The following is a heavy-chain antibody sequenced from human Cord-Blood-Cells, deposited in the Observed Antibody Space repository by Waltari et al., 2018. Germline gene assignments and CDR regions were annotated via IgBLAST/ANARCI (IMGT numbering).Heavy chain of an antibody. J-gene: IGHJ5*02. CDR1: GGSISSYY. V-gene: IGHV4-59*01. Sequence: QVQLQESGPGLVKPSETLSLTCTVSGGSISSYYCSWIRQPPGKGLEWIGYIYYSGSTNYNPSLKSRVTISVDTSKNQFSLKLSSVTAADTAVYYCARVYGPIVVVPAAPPSNWFDPWGQGTLVTVSS. CDR3: ARVYGPIVVVPAAPPSNWFDP. D-gene: IGHD2-2*01. CDR2: IYYSGST.